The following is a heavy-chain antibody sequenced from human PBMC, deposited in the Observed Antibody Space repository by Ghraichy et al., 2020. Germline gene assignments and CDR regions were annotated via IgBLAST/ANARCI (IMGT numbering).Heavy chain of an antibody. CDR1: GFTFSNFG. V-gene: IGHV3-64D*09. CDR3: VRGSDILTGSFYY. D-gene: IGHD3-9*01. CDR2: ITSKGGRT. J-gene: IGHJ4*02. Sequence: GGSLRLSCSGSGFTFSNFGMHWVRQAPGKGLEYVSTITSKGGRTHYADAVKGRFTISRDSSKNTVYLQMSSVTTDDTAVYYCVRGSDILTGSFYYWGQGTQVTVSS.